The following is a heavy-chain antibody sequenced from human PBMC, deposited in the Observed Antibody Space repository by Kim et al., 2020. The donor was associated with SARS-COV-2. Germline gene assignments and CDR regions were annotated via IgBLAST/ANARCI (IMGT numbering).Heavy chain of an antibody. D-gene: IGHD5-12*01. CDR3: ARGFSGYDNHFDY. CDR1: GFTFTSYN. Sequence: GGSLRLSCAASGFTFTSYNMNWVRQAPGKGLEWVSSISSSSIYIYYADSVKGRFTISRDNARNSLYLQMNSLRAEDTAVYFCARGFSGYDNHFDYWGQGTLVTVSS. J-gene: IGHJ4*02. CDR2: ISSSSIYI. V-gene: IGHV3-21*01.